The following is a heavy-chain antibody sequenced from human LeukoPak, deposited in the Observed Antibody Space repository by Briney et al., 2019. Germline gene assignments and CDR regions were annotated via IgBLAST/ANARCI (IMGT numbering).Heavy chain of an antibody. V-gene: IGHV1-8*03. J-gene: IGHJ6*03. Sequence: VASVKVSCKASGYSFADFYIHWVRQVPGQGLEWMGWMNPNSGNTGYARKFQGRVTITRNTSISTAYMELSSLRSEDTAVYYCARVNSGYDLAGLYYYYMDVWGKGTTVTISS. CDR3: ARVNSGYDLAGLYYYYMDV. D-gene: IGHD5-12*01. CDR1: GYSFADFY. CDR2: MNPNSGNT.